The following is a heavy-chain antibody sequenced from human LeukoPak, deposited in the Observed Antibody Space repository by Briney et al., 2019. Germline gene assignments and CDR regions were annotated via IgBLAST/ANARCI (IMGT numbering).Heavy chain of an antibody. CDR3: AKGQQQLVFCWFDP. J-gene: IGHJ5*02. Sequence: GGSLRLSCAASGFTFSTYGMSWVRQAPGKGLEWVSAISGSGASTYYADSVKGRFTISRDNSKNTLYLQMNSMRAEDTAIYYCAKGQQQLVFCWFDPWGQGTLVTVSS. CDR2: ISGSGAST. CDR1: GFTFSTYG. D-gene: IGHD6-13*01. V-gene: IGHV3-23*01.